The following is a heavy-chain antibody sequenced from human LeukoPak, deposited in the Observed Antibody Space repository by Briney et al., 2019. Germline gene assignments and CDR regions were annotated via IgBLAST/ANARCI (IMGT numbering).Heavy chain of an antibody. Sequence: PSETLSLTCTVSGGSITNSYWNWIRQSPGKGLEWIGYINYSGSTNYNPSPKSRVTISVDTSKNQFSLKLSSVTAADTAVYFCARDPLSTNDFDIWGQGTMVTVSS. V-gene: IGHV4-59*01. CDR3: ARDPLSTNDFDI. D-gene: IGHD1-1*01. CDR1: GGSITNSY. J-gene: IGHJ3*02. CDR2: INYSGST.